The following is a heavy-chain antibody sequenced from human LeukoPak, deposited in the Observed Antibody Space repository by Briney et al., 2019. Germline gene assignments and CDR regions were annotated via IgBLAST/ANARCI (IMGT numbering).Heavy chain of an antibody. J-gene: IGHJ4*02. CDR1: GYTFTGYY. V-gene: IGHV1-2*02. CDR2: INPNSGGT. Sequence: ASVKVSFKASGYTFTGYYMHWVRQAPGQGLEWMGWINPNSGGTNYAQKIQGRVTMTRDTSISTAYMELSRLRSDDTAVYYCARVSVMVRGVITQLGYWGQGTLVTVSS. D-gene: IGHD3-10*01. CDR3: ARVSVMVRGVITQLGY.